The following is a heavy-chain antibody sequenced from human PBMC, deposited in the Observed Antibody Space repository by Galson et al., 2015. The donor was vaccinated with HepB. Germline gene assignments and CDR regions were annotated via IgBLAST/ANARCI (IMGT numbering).Heavy chain of an antibody. CDR3: ATVGVTTGHWYFDL. J-gene: IGHJ2*01. Sequence: SVKVSCKVSGYTLTELSVHWVRQAPGKGLEWMGGFDPEDGETIYAQKFQGRVTMTEDTSTDTAYMELSSLRSEDTAVYYCATVGVTTGHWYFDLWGRGTLVTVSS. CDR1: GYTLTELS. D-gene: IGHD4-17*01. CDR2: FDPEDGET. V-gene: IGHV1-24*01.